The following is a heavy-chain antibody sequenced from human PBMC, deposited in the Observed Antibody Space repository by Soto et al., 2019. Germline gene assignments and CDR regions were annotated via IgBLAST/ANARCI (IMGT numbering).Heavy chain of an antibody. D-gene: IGHD6-19*01. V-gene: IGHV2-70*01. CDR3: ARIAVAGTGAEVFDY. Sequence: SGPTLVNPTHTLTLTCTFSGFSLSTSGTCVSWIRQPPGKALEWLALIDWDDDKYYSTSLKTRLTISKGTSKNQVVLTMTNMDPVDTATYYCARIAVAGTGAEVFDYWGQGTLVTVSS. CDR2: IDWDDDK. CDR1: GFSLSTSGTC. J-gene: IGHJ4*02.